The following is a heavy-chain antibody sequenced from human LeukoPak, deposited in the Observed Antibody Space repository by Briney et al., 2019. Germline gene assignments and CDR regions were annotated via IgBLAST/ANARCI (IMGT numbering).Heavy chain of an antibody. Sequence: GGSLRLSCAASGFTFSSYWMHWVRQAPGKGLVWVSRISSDGSSTSYADSVKGRFTISRDNAKNTLYMQMNSLRAEDTAVYYCARGAPGSSVWFYAFDVWGQGTMVTVSS. J-gene: IGHJ3*01. CDR2: ISSDGSST. CDR1: GFTFSSYW. CDR3: ARGAPGSSVWFYAFDV. V-gene: IGHV3-74*01. D-gene: IGHD6-19*01.